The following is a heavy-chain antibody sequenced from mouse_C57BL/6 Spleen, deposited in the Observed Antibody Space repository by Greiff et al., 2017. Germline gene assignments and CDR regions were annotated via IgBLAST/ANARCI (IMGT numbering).Heavy chain of an antibody. Sequence: VHVKQSGPELVKPGDSVKISCKASGYSFTGYFMNWVMQSHGKSLEWIGRINPYNGDTFYNQKFKGKATLTVDKSSSTAHMELRSLTSEDSAVYYCARGYDGYPSYYAMDYWGQGTSVTVSS. CDR3: ARGYDGYPSYYAMDY. V-gene: IGHV1-20*01. J-gene: IGHJ4*01. D-gene: IGHD2-3*01. CDR2: INPYNGDT. CDR1: GYSFTGYF.